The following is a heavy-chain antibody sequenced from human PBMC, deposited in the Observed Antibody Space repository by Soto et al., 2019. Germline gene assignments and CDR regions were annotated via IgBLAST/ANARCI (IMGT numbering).Heavy chain of an antibody. CDR2: IWYDGSNK. Sequence: GGSLRLSCAASGFTFSSFGIHWVRQAPGKGLEWVAVIWYDGSNKYYADSVKGRFTISRDNSKNTLYLQMNSLRAEDTAVYYCARGAAAGPFDYWGQGTLVTVSS. CDR1: GFTFSSFG. CDR3: ARGAAAGPFDY. D-gene: IGHD6-13*01. V-gene: IGHV3-33*08. J-gene: IGHJ4*02.